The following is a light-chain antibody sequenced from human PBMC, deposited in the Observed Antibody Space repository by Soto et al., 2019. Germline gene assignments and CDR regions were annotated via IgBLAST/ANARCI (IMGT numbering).Light chain of an antibody. Sequence: QSVLAQPASVSGSLGQSITISCSGTSSDVGAYNYVSWYQQYPGKAPKLMIYHVTDRPSGVSNRFSGSKSGNTASLTISGLQAEDEAGYYCCSYTTSNTFVFGTGTKVTVL. CDR3: CSYTTSNTFV. J-gene: IGLJ1*01. V-gene: IGLV2-14*01. CDR2: HVT. CDR1: SSDVGAYNY.